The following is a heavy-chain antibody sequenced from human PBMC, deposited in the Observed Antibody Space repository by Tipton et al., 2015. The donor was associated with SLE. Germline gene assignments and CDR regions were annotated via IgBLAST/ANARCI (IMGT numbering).Heavy chain of an antibody. CDR1: GGSISSYY. Sequence: TLSLTCTVSGGSISSYYWSWIRQPPGKGLEWIGDIYYSGSTNYNPSLKSRVTISVDTSKNQFSLKLSSVTAADTAVYYCARVACSGGSCYSGSDAFEIWGQGTMVTVSS. V-gene: IGHV4-59*01. D-gene: IGHD2-15*01. CDR3: ARVACSGGSCYSGSDAFEI. CDR2: IYYSGST. J-gene: IGHJ3*02.